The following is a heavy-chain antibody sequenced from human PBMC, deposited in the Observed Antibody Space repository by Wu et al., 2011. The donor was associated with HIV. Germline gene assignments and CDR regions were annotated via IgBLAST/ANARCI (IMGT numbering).Heavy chain of an antibody. V-gene: IGHV1-18*01. CDR1: GYTFTSYG. J-gene: IGHJ5*02. CDR2: ISAYNGDT. D-gene: IGHD3-3*01. CDR3: ARGRLDYDFWSGPSTNWFDP. Sequence: QVQLVQSGAEVKKPGASVKVSCKASGYTFTSYGISWVRQAPGQGLEWMGWISAYNGDTNYAQKLQGRVTMTTDTSTGTAYMELRSLRSDDTGVYYCARGRLDYDFWSGPSTNWFDPWGQGTLVTVPS.